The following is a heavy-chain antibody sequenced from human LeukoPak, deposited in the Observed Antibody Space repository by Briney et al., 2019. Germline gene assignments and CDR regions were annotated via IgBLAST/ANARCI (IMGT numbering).Heavy chain of an antibody. CDR1: GFAVSSKY. J-gene: IGHJ4*02. CDR2: IYLDGRA. V-gene: IGHV3-66*01. D-gene: IGHD3-22*01. Sequence: GGSLRLSCAASGFAVSSKYMNWVRQAPGKGLEWVTVIYLDGRADYADSVKGRFTISRDNSKNTLYLQMNSLRAEDTAVYYCARESPWYYYDSSGYCDYWGQGTLVTVSS. CDR3: ARESPWYYYDSSGYCDY.